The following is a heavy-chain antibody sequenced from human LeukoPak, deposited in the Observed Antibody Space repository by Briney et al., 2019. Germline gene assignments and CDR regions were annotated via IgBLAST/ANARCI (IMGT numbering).Heavy chain of an antibody. D-gene: IGHD5-12*01. CDR1: GFTFSSYG. CDR2: IRYDGSNK. V-gene: IGHV3-30*02. Sequence: GGSLRLSCAASGFTFSSYGMHWVRQAPGKGLEWVAFIRYDGSNKYYADSVKGRFTISRDNSKNTLYLQMNSLRAEDTAVYYCAKDRPKSRSGYYEHYFDYWGQGTLVTVSS. CDR3: AKDRPKSRSGYYEHYFDY. J-gene: IGHJ4*02.